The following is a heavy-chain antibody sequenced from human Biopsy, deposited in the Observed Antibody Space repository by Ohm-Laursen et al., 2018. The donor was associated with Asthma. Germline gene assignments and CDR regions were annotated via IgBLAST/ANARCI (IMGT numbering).Heavy chain of an antibody. CDR1: GVSISSDY. Sequence: SQILSLTCTVSGVSISSDYWSWIRQPPGKGLEWIGHIYYSGSTNYQPSLKSRVTISVDTSKNQFSLKLRSVTAADAAVYYCARGISRVTGLFDHFDSWGQGTLVTVSS. D-gene: IGHD2-21*02. V-gene: IGHV4-59*01. J-gene: IGHJ4*02. CDR3: ARGISRVTGLFDHFDS. CDR2: IYYSGST.